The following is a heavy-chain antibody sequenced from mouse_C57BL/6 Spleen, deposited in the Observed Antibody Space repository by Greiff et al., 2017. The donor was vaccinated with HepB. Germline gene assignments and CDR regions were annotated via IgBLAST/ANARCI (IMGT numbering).Heavy chain of an antibody. V-gene: IGHV6-6*01. CDR2: IRNKANNPAT. Sequence: EVMLVESGGGLVQPGGSMKLSCAASGFTFSDSWMDWVRQSPEKGLEWVAEIRNKANNPATYYAESVKGRFTISRDNYKSSVYLQMSSLRAEDTGIYYCTFYCSGRSDWDFDCWGTGTTVTVSS. J-gene: IGHJ1*03. CDR3: TFYCSGRSDWDFDC. D-gene: IGHD1-1*01. CDR1: GFTFSDSW.